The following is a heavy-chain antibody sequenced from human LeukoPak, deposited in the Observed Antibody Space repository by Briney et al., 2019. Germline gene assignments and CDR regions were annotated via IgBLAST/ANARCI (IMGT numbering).Heavy chain of an antibody. J-gene: IGHJ1*01. CDR2: IDYSGGST. V-gene: IGHV3-23*01. Sequence: GGSLRLSCTVSGFTLSSYEMSWIRQAPGKGLEWVSSIDYSGGSTYYADSVKGRFTISRDNSKNTLYLQMNSLRAEDTAVYYCAKDRDYYDSSGPFQHWGQGTLVTVSS. CDR3: AKDRDYYDSSGPFQH. CDR1: GFTLSSYE. D-gene: IGHD3-22*01.